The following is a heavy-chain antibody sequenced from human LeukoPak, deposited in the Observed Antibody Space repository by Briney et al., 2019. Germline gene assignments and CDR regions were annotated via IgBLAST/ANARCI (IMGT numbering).Heavy chain of an antibody. CDR3: AREPLTGYYGFDY. Sequence: GGSLRLSCSASGFTVSSHFMSWVRQAPGKGLEWVSVIYSGGLTYYADSVKGRFTISRDTSRNTLYLQMNSLRAEDTAVYYCAREPLTGYYGFDYWGQGTLVTVSS. CDR1: GFTVSSHF. V-gene: IGHV3-53*01. CDR2: IYSGGLT. J-gene: IGHJ4*02. D-gene: IGHD3-9*01.